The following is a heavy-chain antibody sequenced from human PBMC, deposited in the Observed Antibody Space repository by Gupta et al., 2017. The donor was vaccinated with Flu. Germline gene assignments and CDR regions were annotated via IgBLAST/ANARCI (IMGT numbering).Heavy chain of an antibody. CDR1: GDSMKKYS. Sequence: QVQLRESGPGLGTPAETVPLTCTVSGDSMKKYSWSWIRQPPGKGLDWIAYIHDTGNTNYNHSLESRVTLSLATSNNQFSLKLSSETAAETAGYYCARYSSRAKGPFDFWGQGTLVTVSS. CDR2: IHDTGNT. CDR3: ARYSSRAKGPFDF. V-gene: IGHV4-59*01. J-gene: IGHJ4*02. D-gene: IGHD6-19*01.